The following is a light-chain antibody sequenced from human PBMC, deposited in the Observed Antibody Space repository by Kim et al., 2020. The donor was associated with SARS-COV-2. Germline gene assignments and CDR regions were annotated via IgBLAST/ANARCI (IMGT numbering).Light chain of an antibody. Sequence: AVGDRVTITCQASQDISNYLNWYQQKPGKAPKLLIYDASNLETGVPSRFSGSGSGTDFTFTISSLQPEDIATYYCQQYDNLPRLTFGGGTKVDIK. CDR1: QDISNY. CDR2: DAS. V-gene: IGKV1-33*01. J-gene: IGKJ4*01. CDR3: QQYDNLPRLT.